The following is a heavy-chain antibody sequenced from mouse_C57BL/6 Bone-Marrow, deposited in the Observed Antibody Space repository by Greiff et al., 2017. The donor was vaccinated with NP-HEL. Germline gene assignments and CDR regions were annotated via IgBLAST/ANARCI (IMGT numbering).Heavy chain of an antibody. CDR2: ISDGGSYT. V-gene: IGHV5-4*01. CDR3: ARDRVGGYSFDY. J-gene: IGHJ2*01. Sequence: EVHLVESGGGLVKPGGSLKLSCAASGFTFSSYAMSWVRQTPEKRLEWVATISDGGSYTYYPDNVKGRFTISRDNAKNNLYLQMSHLKSEDTAMYYCARDRVGGYSFDYWGQGTTLTVSS. CDR1: GFTFSSYA. D-gene: IGHD1-1*02.